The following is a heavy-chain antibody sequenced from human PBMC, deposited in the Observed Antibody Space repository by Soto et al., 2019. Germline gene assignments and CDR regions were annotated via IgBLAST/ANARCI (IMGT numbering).Heavy chain of an antibody. J-gene: IGHJ5*02. D-gene: IGHD6-19*01. CDR3: ARVYSSGRFNWFDP. CDR1: GGSFSGYY. Sequence: SETLSLTCAVYGGSFSGYYWSWIRQPPGKGLEWIGEINHSGSTNYNPSLKSRVTISVDTSKNQFSLKLSSVTAADTAVYYCARVYSSGRFNWFDPWGQGTLVTVSS. CDR2: INHSGST. V-gene: IGHV4-34*01.